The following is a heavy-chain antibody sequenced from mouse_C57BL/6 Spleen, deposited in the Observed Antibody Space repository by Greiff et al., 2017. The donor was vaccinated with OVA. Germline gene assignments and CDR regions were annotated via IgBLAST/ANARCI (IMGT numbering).Heavy chain of an antibody. CDR1: GYAFSSSW. Sequence: QVQLKQSGPELVKPGASVKISCKASGYAFSSSWMNWVKQRPGKGLEWIGRIYPGDGDTNYNGKFKGKATLTADKSSSTAYMQLSSLTSEDSAVYFCAREEEVFIMGYWGQGTTLTVSS. D-gene: IGHD1-1*01. CDR3: AREEEVFIMGY. CDR2: IYPGDGDT. J-gene: IGHJ2*01. V-gene: IGHV1-82*01.